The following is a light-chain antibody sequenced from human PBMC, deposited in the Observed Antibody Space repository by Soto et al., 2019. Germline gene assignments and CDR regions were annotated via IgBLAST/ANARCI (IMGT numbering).Light chain of an antibody. J-gene: IGKJ1*01. CDR1: QGISSY. CDR2: AAY. V-gene: IGKV1-8*01. Sequence: AIRMTQSPSSLSASTGDRVTITCRARQGISSYLAWYQQKPGKAPKLLINAAYNLQSGVPSRFSGSGSGTDFTLTISWLQSDEFAIYYCQQYYSYPRTFGQGTKVEIK. CDR3: QQYYSYPRT.